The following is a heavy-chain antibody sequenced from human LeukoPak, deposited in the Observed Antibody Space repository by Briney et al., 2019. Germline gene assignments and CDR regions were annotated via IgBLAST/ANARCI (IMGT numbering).Heavy chain of an antibody. D-gene: IGHD5-18*01. CDR1: GFTFSIYW. CDR3: ERDTAMVHRMDV. V-gene: IGHV3-7*01. J-gene: IGHJ6*04. Sequence: GSLRLSGAASGFTFSIYWMSWVRQVPGKGLEGLANIKQDGSEKYYVDSVKGRFTISRDNAKISLYLQMNSLRAEDTAVYYCERDTAMVHRMDVWGKGTAVTVSS. CDR2: IKQDGSEK.